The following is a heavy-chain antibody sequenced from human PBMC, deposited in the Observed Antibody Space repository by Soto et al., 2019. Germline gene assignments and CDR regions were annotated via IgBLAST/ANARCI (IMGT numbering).Heavy chain of an antibody. J-gene: IGHJ4*02. CDR1: GFTFSDYY. CDR2: ISSSDTII. Sequence: GSLLLSGSASGFTFSDYYMSWIRQAPGKGLEWVSYISSSDTIISYADSVKGRFTISRDNAKNSLYLQMNSLRAEDTAVYYCARDLGYYDSSGYFDYWGQGTLVTVPS. D-gene: IGHD3-22*01. V-gene: IGHV3-11*01. CDR3: ARDLGYYDSSGYFDY.